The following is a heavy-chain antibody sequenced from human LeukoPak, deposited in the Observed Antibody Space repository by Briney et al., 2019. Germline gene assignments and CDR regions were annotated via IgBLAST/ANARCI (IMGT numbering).Heavy chain of an antibody. Sequence: GGSLRLSCTSSGFVFETYAMHWVRQAPGKGLEWLAVISHDGKRPTVAASVKGRFSISRDNSKDTHFLQINSQTTDHTAVDHCARDNYDTVSGHAYGLDVWGPGTTVTVSS. CDR1: GFVFETYA. V-gene: IGHV3-30*04. J-gene: IGHJ6*02. CDR2: ISHDGKRP. CDR3: ARDNYDTVSGHAYGLDV. D-gene: IGHD3-3*01.